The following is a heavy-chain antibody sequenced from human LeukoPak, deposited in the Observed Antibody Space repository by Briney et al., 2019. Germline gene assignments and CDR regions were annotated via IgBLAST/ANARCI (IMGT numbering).Heavy chain of an antibody. J-gene: IGHJ4*02. CDR2: ISSSSSTI. CDR3: ARGIPYYDFWSGYSHFDY. CDR1: GFTFSSYS. Sequence: GGSLRLSCAASGFTFSSYSMNWVRQAPGKGLEWVSYISSSSSTIYYADSVKGRFTISRDNAKNSLYLQMNSLRAEDTAVYYCARGIPYYDFWSGYSHFDYWGQGTLVTVSS. V-gene: IGHV3-48*01. D-gene: IGHD3-3*01.